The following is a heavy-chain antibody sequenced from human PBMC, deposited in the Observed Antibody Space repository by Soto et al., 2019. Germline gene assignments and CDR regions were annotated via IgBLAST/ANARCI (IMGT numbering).Heavy chain of an antibody. CDR1: GYSFTSYW. CDR3: GTLGQSYVSFDY. D-gene: IGHD5-18*01. CDR2: IYRGDSDI. J-gene: IGHJ4*02. Sequence: GESLKISCKGSGYSFTSYWIAWVRQMPGKGLEWMGIIYRGDSDIRYSPSFQGQSTMSTDKSISTAYLQWDSLKASDTAMYYCGTLGQSYVSFDYWGQGTLVTVSS. V-gene: IGHV5-51*01.